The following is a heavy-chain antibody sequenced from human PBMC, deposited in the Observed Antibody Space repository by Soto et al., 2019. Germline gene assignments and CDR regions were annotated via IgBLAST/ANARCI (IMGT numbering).Heavy chain of an antibody. D-gene: IGHD1-1*01. J-gene: IGHJ4*02. CDR1: GFSFRNYA. V-gene: IGHV3-23*01. Sequence: PGGSLRLSCAASGFSFRNYAMTWVRQAPGKGLEWVSGLSGSGTMRYYADSVRGRFIISRDNAKNTLFLQMDNLRVEDSAVYYCAKEAEENENVPIPGDNWGQGTSVKVSS. CDR2: LSGSGTMR. CDR3: AKEAEENENVPIPGDN.